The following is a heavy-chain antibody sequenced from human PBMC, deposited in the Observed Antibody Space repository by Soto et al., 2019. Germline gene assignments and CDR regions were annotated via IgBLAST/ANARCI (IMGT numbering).Heavy chain of an antibody. V-gene: IGHV5-51*01. J-gene: IGHJ6*02. CDR1: GYSFTSYW. Sequence: GESLKISCKGSGYSFTSYWIGWVRQMPGKGLEWMGIIYPGDSDTRYSPSFQGQVTISADKSISTAYLQWSSLKASDTAMDYWARLRRGSGSYYNVPYGMDVWGQGTTVTVSS. CDR2: IYPGDSDT. D-gene: IGHD3-10*01. CDR3: ARLRRGSGSYYNVPYGMDV.